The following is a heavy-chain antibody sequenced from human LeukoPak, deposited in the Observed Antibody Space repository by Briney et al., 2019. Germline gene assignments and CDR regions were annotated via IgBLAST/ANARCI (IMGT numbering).Heavy chain of an antibody. CDR1: GGSFSGYY. J-gene: IGHJ4*02. D-gene: IGHD3-22*01. CDR2: INHSGST. V-gene: IGHV4-34*01. Sequence: SETLSLTCAVYGGSFSGYYWSWIRQPPGKGLEWIGEINHSGSTNYNPSLKSRVTISVDTSKNQFSLKLSSVTAADTAVYYRARGGLKMNYYDSSGYYYPFYFDYWGQGTLVTVSS. CDR3: ARGGLKMNYYDSSGYYYPFYFDY.